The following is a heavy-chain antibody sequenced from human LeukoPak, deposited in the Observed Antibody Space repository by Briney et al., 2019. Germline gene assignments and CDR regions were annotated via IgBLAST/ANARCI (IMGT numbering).Heavy chain of an antibody. J-gene: IGHJ4*02. V-gene: IGHV3-74*01. CDR1: GFTFSSYW. Sequence: GGSLRLSCAASGFTFSSYWMHWVRQAPGKGLVWVSRINTDGSSTSYADSVKGRFTISRDNGKNTLYLQMNSLRAEDTAVYYCARFSTPRSITQWWGQGTLVTVSS. CDR2: INTDGSST. CDR3: ARFSTPRSITQW. D-gene: IGHD5-24*01.